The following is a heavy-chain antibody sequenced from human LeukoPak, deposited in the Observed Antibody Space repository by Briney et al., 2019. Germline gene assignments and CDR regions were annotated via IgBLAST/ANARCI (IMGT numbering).Heavy chain of an antibody. V-gene: IGHV1-46*01. D-gene: IGHD2-2*01. CDR1: GYTFTSYY. CDR3: AREGDGQRYCTSISCYLDY. Sequence: GASVKVSCKASGYTFTSYYMHWVRQAPGQGLEWMGVINPSGGRTSYAQKFQGRVSMTRDMSTSTVYMELSSLRSEDTAVYYCAREGDGQRYCTSISCYLDYWGQGTLVTVSS. CDR2: INPSGGRT. J-gene: IGHJ4*02.